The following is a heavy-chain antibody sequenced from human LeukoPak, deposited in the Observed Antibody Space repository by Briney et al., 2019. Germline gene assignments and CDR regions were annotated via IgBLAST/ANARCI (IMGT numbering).Heavy chain of an antibody. D-gene: IGHD3-3*01. CDR1: GSTFSNYG. Sequence: GGSLRLSCAAPGSTFSNYGVHWVRQAPGKGLEWVVFISYDGSNKYYADSVKGRFTISRDNSKNTLYLQMNSLRTEDSAVYYCAKDHYGFWSGSTPSHYGMDVWGQGTTVTVSS. V-gene: IGHV3-30*18. CDR3: AKDHYGFWSGSTPSHYGMDV. J-gene: IGHJ6*02. CDR2: ISYDGSNK.